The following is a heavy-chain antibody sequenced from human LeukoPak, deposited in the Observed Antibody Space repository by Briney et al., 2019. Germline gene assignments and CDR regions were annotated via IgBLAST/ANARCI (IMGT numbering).Heavy chain of an antibody. CDR3: AKDRLWFGQLLPSMDV. V-gene: IGHV3-23*01. J-gene: IGHJ6*03. CDR1: GLRLSTYT. CDR2: ISATGDGT. Sequence: PGGSLRLSCVVAGLRLSTYTMNWVRQAPGKGLEWVSSISATGDGTYYADSVQGRFTMSIDNSKNTVYLQMNSLRSEDTALYYCAKDRLWFGQLLPSMDVWGKGTTVTVSS. D-gene: IGHD3-10*01.